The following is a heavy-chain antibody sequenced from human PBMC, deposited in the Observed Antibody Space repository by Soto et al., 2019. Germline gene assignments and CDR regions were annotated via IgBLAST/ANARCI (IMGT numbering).Heavy chain of an antibody. CDR1: GGSISSYY. Sequence: PSETLSLTCTVSGGSISSYYWSWIRQPPGKGLEWIGYIYYSGSTKYNPSLKSRVTISVDTSKNQFSLKLSSVTAADTAVYYCARGFSKYSSTWYWDYWGQGTLVTVSS. J-gene: IGHJ4*02. V-gene: IGHV4-59*01. D-gene: IGHD6-13*01. CDR2: IYYSGST. CDR3: ARGFSKYSSTWYWDY.